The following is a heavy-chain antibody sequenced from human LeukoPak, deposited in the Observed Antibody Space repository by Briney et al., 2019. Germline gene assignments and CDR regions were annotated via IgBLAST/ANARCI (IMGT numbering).Heavy chain of an antibody. CDR2: INPSGGST. CDR3: ARGSTLRLGELSSINY. CDR1: GYTFTSYY. Sequence: ASVKVSCKASGYTFTSYYMHWVRQAPGQGLEWMGIINPSGGSTSYAQKLQGRVTMTRDTSTSTVYMELSSLRSEDTAVYYCARGSTLRLGELSSINYWGQGTLVTVSS. J-gene: IGHJ4*02. V-gene: IGHV1-46*01. D-gene: IGHD3-16*02.